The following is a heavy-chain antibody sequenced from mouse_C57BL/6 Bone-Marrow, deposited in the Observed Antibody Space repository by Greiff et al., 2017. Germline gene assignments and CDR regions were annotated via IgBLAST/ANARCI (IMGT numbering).Heavy chain of an antibody. CDR2: INPSNGGT. V-gene: IGHV1-53*01. CDR3: ARGDKVLDY. Sequence: QVQLQQSGPELVKPGASVKISCKASGYTFTSYWMPWVKQRPGQGLEWIGNINPSNGGTNYNEKFKSKATLTVDESSSTAYMQLSSLTSEDYAVYYCARGDKVLDYWGQSTTLTVSS. CDR1: GYTFTSYW. J-gene: IGHJ2*01.